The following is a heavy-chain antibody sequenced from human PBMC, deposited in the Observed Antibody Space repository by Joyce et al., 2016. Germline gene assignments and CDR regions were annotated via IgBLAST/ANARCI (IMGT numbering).Heavy chain of an antibody. CDR3: ARAAGMVTLDY. CDR2: INRESGNT. Sequence: QVQLVQSGAEVKKPGASVKVSCKTSGYTFIHYDMHWVRQAPGQGLEWMGWINRESGNTRYSQKFEGRVIMTRDTSATTVYMELTSLRYEDTAVYYCARAAGMVTLDYWGQGTLVTVSS. J-gene: IGHJ4*02. V-gene: IGHV1-3*01. D-gene: IGHD2-21*02. CDR1: GYTFIHYD.